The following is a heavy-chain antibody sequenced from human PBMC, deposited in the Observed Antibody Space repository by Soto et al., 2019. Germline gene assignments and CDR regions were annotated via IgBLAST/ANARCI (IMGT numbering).Heavy chain of an antibody. CDR2: ISYDGSNK. CDR1: GFTFSSYG. Sequence: GGSLRLSCAASGFTFSSYGMHWVRQAPGKGLEWVAVISYDGSNKYYADSVKGRFTISRDNSKNTLYLQMNSLRAEDTAVYYCAKALRFLEWLLYLGLDYWGQGTLVTVSS. V-gene: IGHV3-30*18. J-gene: IGHJ4*02. D-gene: IGHD3-3*01. CDR3: AKALRFLEWLLYLGLDY.